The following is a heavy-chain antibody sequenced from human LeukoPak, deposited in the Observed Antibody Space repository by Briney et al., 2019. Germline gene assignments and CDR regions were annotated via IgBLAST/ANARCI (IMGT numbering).Heavy chain of an antibody. V-gene: IGHV4-59*01. CDR3: ARDNGKSSRYYFDY. J-gene: IGHJ4*02. D-gene: IGHD2-8*01. Sequence: TSETLSLTCTVSGGSISSYYWSWIRQPPGKGLEWIGYIYYSGSTNYNPSLKSRVTISVDTSKNQFSLKLSSVTAADTAAYYCARDNGKSSRYYFDYWGQGTLVTVSS. CDR2: IYYSGST. CDR1: GGSISSYY.